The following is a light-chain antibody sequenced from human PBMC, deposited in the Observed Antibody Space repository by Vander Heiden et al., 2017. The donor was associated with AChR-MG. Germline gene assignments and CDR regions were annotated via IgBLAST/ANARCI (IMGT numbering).Light chain of an antibody. J-gene: IGKJ1*01. CDR2: QVS. CDR3: MQGARWPWT. CDR1: QSLLNRDGITF. Sequence: DVVMTQSPLSLPVTLGQPASISCRSTQSLLNRDGITFFNWYQQRPGQSPRRLIYQVSNRDSGVPDRFSGSGSGTDFTLKISRVESEDVGVYYCMQGARWPWTFGQGTKVEI. V-gene: IGKV2-30*01.